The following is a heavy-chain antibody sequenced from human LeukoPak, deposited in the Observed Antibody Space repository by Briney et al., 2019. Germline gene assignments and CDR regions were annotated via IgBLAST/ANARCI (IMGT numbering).Heavy chain of an antibody. J-gene: IGHJ5*02. CDR2: TYYRSKCYN. CDR1: GDSVSSNSAA. Sequence: SQTLSLTCVISGDSVSSNSAAWNWIRQSPSRGLEWLGRTYYRSKCYNDYAVSVKSRITIKPDTYKNQFSLQLNSLTPEDMAVYYCAGEPEQQLVRAWFDPWGQGTLVTVSS. V-gene: IGHV6-1*01. D-gene: IGHD6-13*01. CDR3: AGEPEQQLVRAWFDP.